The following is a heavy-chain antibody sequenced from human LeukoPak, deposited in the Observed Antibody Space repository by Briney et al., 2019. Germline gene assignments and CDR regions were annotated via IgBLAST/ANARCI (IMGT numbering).Heavy chain of an antibody. J-gene: IGHJ4*02. Sequence: GGSLRLSCAASGFTFSSYAMSWVRQAPGKGLEWVSAISGSGDSTYYADSVKGRFTISRDNSKNTLYLQMNSLRAEDTAVYYCAKRTGSNSGTFDYWGQGTLVTVSS. CDR2: ISGSGDST. CDR1: GFTFSSYA. D-gene: IGHD1-26*01. V-gene: IGHV3-23*01. CDR3: AKRTGSNSGTFDY.